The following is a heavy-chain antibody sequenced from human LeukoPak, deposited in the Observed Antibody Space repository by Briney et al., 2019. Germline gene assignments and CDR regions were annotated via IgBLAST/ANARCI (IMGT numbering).Heavy chain of an antibody. CDR2: IYYSGST. CDR3: VRVEVLLWFGELLYYMDV. V-gene: IGHV4-59*01. J-gene: IGHJ6*03. D-gene: IGHD3-10*01. CDR1: GGSISSYY. Sequence: SETLSLTCTVSGGSISSYYWSWIRQPPGKGLEWIGYIYYSGSTNYNPSLKSRVTISVDTSKNQFSLKLSSVTAADTAVYYCVRVEVLLWFGELLYYMDVWGKGTTVTISS.